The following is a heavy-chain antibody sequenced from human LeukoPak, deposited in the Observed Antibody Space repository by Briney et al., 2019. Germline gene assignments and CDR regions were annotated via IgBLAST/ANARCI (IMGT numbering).Heavy chain of an antibody. CDR1: GFTFDDYA. CDR3: AKDRGSSWSQTYYFDY. D-gene: IGHD6-13*01. V-gene: IGHV3-9*01. Sequence: GGSLRLSCAASGFTFDDYAMHWVRQAPGKGLEWVSGISWNSGSIGYADSVKGRFTISRDNAKNSLYLQMNSLRAEDTALYYCAKDRGSSWSQTYYFDYWGQGTLVTVSS. J-gene: IGHJ4*02. CDR2: ISWNSGSI.